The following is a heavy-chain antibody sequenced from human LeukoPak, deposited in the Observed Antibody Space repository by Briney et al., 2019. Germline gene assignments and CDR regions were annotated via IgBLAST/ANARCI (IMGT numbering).Heavy chain of an antibody. J-gene: IGHJ3*02. Sequence: GASVKVSCKASGGRFSSYAISWVRQAPGQGLEWMGGIIPIFGTASYAQKFQGRVTMTRDTSTSTVYMELSSLRSEDTAVYYCAGDILTGTDAFDIWGQGTMVTVSS. CDR3: AGDILTGTDAFDI. V-gene: IGHV1-69*05. CDR1: GGRFSSYA. D-gene: IGHD3-9*01. CDR2: IIPIFGTA.